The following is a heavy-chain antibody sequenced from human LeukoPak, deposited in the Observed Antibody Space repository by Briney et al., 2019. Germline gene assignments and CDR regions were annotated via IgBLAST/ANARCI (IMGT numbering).Heavy chain of an antibody. V-gene: IGHV4-34*01. CDR1: GGSFSGYY. J-gene: IGHJ6*03. Sequence: SETLSLTCAVYGGSFSGYYWSWIRQPPGKGLEWIGEINHSGSTNYNPSLKSRVTISVDTSKNQFSLKLSSVTAADTAVYYCARADYSSSWSHYYYYMDVWGKGTTVTVSS. CDR3: ARADYSSSWSHYYYYMDV. CDR2: INHSGST. D-gene: IGHD6-13*01.